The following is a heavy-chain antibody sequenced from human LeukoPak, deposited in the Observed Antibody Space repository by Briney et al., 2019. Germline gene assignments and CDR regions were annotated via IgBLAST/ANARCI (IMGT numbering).Heavy chain of an antibody. CDR2: ISSSSSTI. V-gene: IGHV3-48*01. CDR1: GFTFSTCS. J-gene: IGHJ4*02. CDR3: ARGSTYYDSSGQVPFDY. D-gene: IGHD3-22*01. Sequence: GGSLRLSCAASGFTFSTCSMNWVRQAPGKGLEWVSYISSSSSTIYYADSVKGRFTISRDNAKNSLYLQMNSLRAEDTAVYYCARGSTYYDSSGQVPFDYWGQGTLVTVSS.